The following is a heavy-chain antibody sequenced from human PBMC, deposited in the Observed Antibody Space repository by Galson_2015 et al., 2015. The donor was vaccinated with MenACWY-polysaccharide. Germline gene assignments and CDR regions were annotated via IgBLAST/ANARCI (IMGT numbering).Heavy chain of an antibody. J-gene: IGHJ4*02. D-gene: IGHD6-19*01. V-gene: IGHV3-74*01. Sequence: SLRLSCAASGFRSTDWMHWVRQAPGKGLAWVARISTDGSYTSHADPVKGRFTISRDNAKNTLYLQMNSLRVEDTAVYYCASFGERWPGDFWGQGTQVTVSS. CDR3: ASFGERWPGDF. CDR1: GFRSTDW. CDR2: ISTDGSYT.